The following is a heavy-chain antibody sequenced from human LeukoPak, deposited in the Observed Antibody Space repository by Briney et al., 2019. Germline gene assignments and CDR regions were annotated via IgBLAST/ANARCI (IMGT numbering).Heavy chain of an antibody. J-gene: IGHJ4*02. V-gene: IGHV4-39*01. CDR2: IYYSGST. CDR3: ARIYYDSSGYYYEFDY. D-gene: IGHD3-22*01. CDR1: GGSINSRTYY. Sequence: SDTLSLTCTVSGGSINSRTYYWGWIRQPPWKGLEWIGNIYYSGSTFYNPSLKSRITISIDTSNNEFSLKLSSVTAADTAVYYCARIYYDSSGYYYEFDYWGQGTLVTVSS.